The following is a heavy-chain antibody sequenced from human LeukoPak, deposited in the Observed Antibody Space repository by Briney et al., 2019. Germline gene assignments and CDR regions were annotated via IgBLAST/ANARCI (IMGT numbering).Heavy chain of an antibody. J-gene: IGHJ5*02. CDR3: ARGGNYWPQWWFDP. CDR2: IYYTGST. D-gene: IGHD1-26*01. CDR1: GGSISSYY. Sequence: SETLSLTCTVSGGSISSYYWSWIRQPPGKGLEWIGYIYYTGSTSYNPSLKSRVTMSLDASKNQFSLELNSVTPADTAVYYCARGGNYWPQWWFDPWGRGTLVTVSS. V-gene: IGHV4-59*01.